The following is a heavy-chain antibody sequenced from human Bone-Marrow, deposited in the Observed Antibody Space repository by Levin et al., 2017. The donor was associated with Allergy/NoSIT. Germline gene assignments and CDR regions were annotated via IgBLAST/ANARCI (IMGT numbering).Heavy chain of an antibody. J-gene: IGHJ6*02. D-gene: IGHD4-23*01. Sequence: VSGPTLVKPTQTLTLTCTFSGFSLSTGMCVSWIRQPPGKALEWLALIDWADDKYYSTSLKTRLTISKDTSKNQVVLTMTNMDPEDTATYYCARDTVIPPFYYNGMDVWGQGTTVTVSS. CDR2: IDWADDK. CDR1: GFSLSTGMC. CDR3: ARDTVIPPFYYNGMDV. V-gene: IGHV2-70*01.